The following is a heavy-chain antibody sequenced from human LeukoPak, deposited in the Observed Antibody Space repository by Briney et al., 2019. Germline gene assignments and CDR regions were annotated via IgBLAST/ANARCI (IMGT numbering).Heavy chain of an antibody. D-gene: IGHD3-10*02. J-gene: IGHJ6*04. Sequence: GGSLTLSCLVSGFTFSKYWMSWVRQAPGKGLKWVSYISSSGGTTYYADSVKGRLTISRDNAKNSLYLQMNSLRAEDTAVYYCAELGITMIGGVWGKGTTVTISS. V-gene: IGHV3-48*03. CDR1: GFTFSKYW. CDR2: ISSSGGTT. CDR3: AELGITMIGGV.